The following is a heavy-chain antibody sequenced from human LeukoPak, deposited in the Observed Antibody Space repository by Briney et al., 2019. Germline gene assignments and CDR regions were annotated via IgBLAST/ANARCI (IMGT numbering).Heavy chain of an antibody. V-gene: IGHV3-30*18. Sequence: GGSLRLSCAASGFTFSSSGMDWVRQAPGKGLEWLGLIAYDGNNKNYADSVKGRFTISRDNSKNTVFLQMNSLRTEDTAVYYCAKWRRGHYYGSGTELDYWGQGTLVTVSS. CDR3: AKWRRGHYYGSGTELDY. CDR2: IAYDGNNK. CDR1: GFTFSSSG. D-gene: IGHD3-10*01. J-gene: IGHJ4*02.